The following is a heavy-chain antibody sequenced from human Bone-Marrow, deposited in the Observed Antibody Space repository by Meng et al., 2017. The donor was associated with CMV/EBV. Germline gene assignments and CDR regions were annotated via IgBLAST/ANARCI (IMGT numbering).Heavy chain of an antibody. CDR2: IITILGIA. J-gene: IGHJ4*02. CDR1: GGTFSSYA. V-gene: IGHV1-69*10. CDR3: ARDRIVGATRQFDY. Sequence: SVKVSCKASGGTFSSYAISWVRQAPGQGLEWMGGIITILGIANYAQKFQGRVTITADKSTSTAYMELSSLRSEDTAVYYCARDRIVGATRQFDYWGQGTLVTVSS. D-gene: IGHD1-26*01.